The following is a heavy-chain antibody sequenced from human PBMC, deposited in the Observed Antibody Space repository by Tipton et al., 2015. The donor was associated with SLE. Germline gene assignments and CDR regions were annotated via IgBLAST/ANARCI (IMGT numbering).Heavy chain of an antibody. J-gene: IGHJ4*02. CDR2: ISSSGTTI. CDR1: GFTFSYSA. CDR3: ARRDGRFDF. Sequence: SLRLSCAASGFTFSYSAFHWVRQAPGKGLEWVSYISSSGTTISYADSVKGRFTISRDNAKNSLYLQMNSLRAEDTAVYYCARRDGRFDFWGQGTLVTVSS. D-gene: IGHD2-15*01. V-gene: IGHV3-11*01.